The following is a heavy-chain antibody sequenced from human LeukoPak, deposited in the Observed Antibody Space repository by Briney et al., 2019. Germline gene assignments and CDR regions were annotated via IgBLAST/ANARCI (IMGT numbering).Heavy chain of an antibody. V-gene: IGHV3-21*01. CDR1: GFTFSGYS. Sequence: GGSLRLSCAASGFTFSGYSMNWVRQAPGKGLEWVSFICTSSSHIYYADSVKGRFTISRDNAQNSVSLQMNSLRAQDTAVYYCARQVSGYGSGSFYFDYGGQEMLVTVSS. CDR3: ARQVSGYGSGSFYFDY. D-gene: IGHD3-10*01. J-gene: IGHJ4*02. CDR2: ICTSSSHI.